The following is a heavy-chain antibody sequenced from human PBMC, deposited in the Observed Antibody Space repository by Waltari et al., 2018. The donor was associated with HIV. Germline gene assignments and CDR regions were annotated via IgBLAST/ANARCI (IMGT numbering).Heavy chain of an antibody. V-gene: IGHV3-23*01. Sequence: EVQVLESGGALVQPGGSLRLPCAASGFTFSNYGMSWVRQAPGKGLEGVATISGSGGSTYYADSVKGRFTVSRDNSKNTLYLQMNSLRAEDTAVYFCVKEHQYSHSWYSYYGM. J-gene: IGHJ6*01. CDR3: VKEHQYSHSWYSYYGM. CDR2: ISGSGGST. D-gene: IGHD6-13*01. CDR1: GFTFSNYG.